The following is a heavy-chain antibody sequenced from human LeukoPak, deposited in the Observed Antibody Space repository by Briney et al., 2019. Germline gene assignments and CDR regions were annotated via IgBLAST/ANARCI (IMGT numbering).Heavy chain of an antibody. V-gene: IGHV4-30-2*01. CDR3: ARGDDSSGYYPKFDY. J-gene: IGHJ4*02. CDR1: GGSISSGGYS. CDR2: IHHSGGA. D-gene: IGHD3-22*01. Sequence: SQTLSLTCAVSGGSISSGGYSWSWIRQPPGKGLEWIGHIHHSGGAYYNPSLKSRVIISLDRSKNQFSLKLNSVTAADTAVYYCARGDDSSGYYPKFDYWGRGTLVTVSS.